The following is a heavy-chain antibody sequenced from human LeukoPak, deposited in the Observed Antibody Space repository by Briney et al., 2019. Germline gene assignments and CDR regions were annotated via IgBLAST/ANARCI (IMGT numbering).Heavy chain of an antibody. CDR1: GGTFSSYA. Sequence: ASVKVSCKASGGTFSSYAISWVRQAPGQGLEWVGGIIPIFGTANYAQKLQGRVTMTTDTSTSTAYMELRSLISDDTAVYYCAVPVAGTLDYWGQGTLVTVSS. CDR3: AVPVAGTLDY. CDR2: IIPIFGTA. V-gene: IGHV1-69*05. J-gene: IGHJ4*02. D-gene: IGHD6-19*01.